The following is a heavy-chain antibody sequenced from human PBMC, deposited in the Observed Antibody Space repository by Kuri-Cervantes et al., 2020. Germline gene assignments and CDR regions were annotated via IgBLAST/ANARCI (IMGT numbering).Heavy chain of an antibody. D-gene: IGHD2-2*01. CDR3: AMAQTSPRYYLDY. CDR1: DDYFSRGSYF. CDR2: IHHGGST. J-gene: IGHJ4*02. V-gene: IGHV4-61*01. Sequence: SETLSLTFTVSDDYFSRGSYFWSWIRQPPGKGLEWIGYIHHGGSTNYNPSLKKRVNISVDWSRNLFSLKMGSVTAAYTAVYYCAMAQTSPRYYLDYWGQGTLVTVSS.